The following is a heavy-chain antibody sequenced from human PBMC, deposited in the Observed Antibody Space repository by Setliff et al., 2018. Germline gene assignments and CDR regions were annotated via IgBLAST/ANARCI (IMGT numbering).Heavy chain of an antibody. CDR1: GFVFGTYG. D-gene: IGHD2-8*01. J-gene: IGHJ4*02. CDR2: VRFDGSYK. CDR3: AKVKKPLIRGSGFDY. Sequence: GESLKIPCAASGFVFGTYGMHWVRQAPGKGLDWVASVRFDGSYKVYADSVKGRFTISRDNSENTLFLQMTSLRPEDTGIYYCAKVKKPLIRGSGFDYWGQGTLVTVS. V-gene: IGHV3-30*02.